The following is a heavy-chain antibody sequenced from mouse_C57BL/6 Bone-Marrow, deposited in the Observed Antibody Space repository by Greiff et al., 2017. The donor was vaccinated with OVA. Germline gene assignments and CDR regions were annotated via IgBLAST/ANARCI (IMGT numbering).Heavy chain of an antibody. Sequence: EVQLQQSVAELVRPGASVKLSCTASGFNIKNTYMYWVKQRPEQGLEWIGRIDPANGNTKYAPKFQGKATITADTSSNTAYLQLSSLTSEDTAIYYCARLDYSYWYFDVWGTGTTVTVSS. V-gene: IGHV14-3*01. CDR1: GFNIKNTY. CDR3: ARLDYSYWYFDV. J-gene: IGHJ1*03. CDR2: IDPANGNT. D-gene: IGHD2-12*01.